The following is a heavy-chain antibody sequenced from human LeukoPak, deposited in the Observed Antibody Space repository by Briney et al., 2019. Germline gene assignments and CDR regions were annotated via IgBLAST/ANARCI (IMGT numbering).Heavy chain of an antibody. CDR3: ARMVGWGARRYYYYYMDV. Sequence: SETLSLTCTISGGSIATYYWSWIRQPPGQELEWIGYIYYNGHTDYNPSLKSRVTISVDTSKNQFSLKLSSVTAADTAVYYCARMVGWGARRYYYYYMDVWGKGTTVTISS. V-gene: IGHV4-59*01. J-gene: IGHJ6*03. CDR1: GGSIATYY. D-gene: IGHD1-26*01. CDR2: IYYNGHT.